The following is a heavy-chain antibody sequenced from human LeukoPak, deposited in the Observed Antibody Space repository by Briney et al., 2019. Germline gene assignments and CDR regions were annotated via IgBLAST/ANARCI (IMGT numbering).Heavy chain of an antibody. J-gene: IGHJ3*02. V-gene: IGHV4-4*07. CDR1: AGSISLYNTYY. Sequence: SETLSLTCTVSAGSISLYNTYYWNWIRQPAGKGLEWIGRIYSSGSTDYNPSLKSRVTMSVDTSKNQFSLKLSSVTAADTAVYYCARGYKPADGKDGAFDIWGQGTMVTVYS. CDR3: ARGYKPADGKDGAFDI. D-gene: IGHD6-13*01. CDR2: IYSSGST.